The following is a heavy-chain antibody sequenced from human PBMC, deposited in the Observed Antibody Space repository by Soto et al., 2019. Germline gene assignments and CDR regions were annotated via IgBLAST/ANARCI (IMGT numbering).Heavy chain of an antibody. V-gene: IGHV1-8*01. Sequence: QVQLVQSGAEVKKPGASVKVSCKASGYTFTSYDINWVRQATGQGLEWMGWMNPNSGNTGYAQKFQGRVTMTRNTSMSTAYMELSSLRSEDTAVYCCARAGSGSYYTSNYYYYMDVWGKGTTVTVSS. D-gene: IGHD3-10*01. J-gene: IGHJ6*03. CDR2: MNPNSGNT. CDR1: GYTFTSYD. CDR3: ARAGSGSYYTSNYYYYMDV.